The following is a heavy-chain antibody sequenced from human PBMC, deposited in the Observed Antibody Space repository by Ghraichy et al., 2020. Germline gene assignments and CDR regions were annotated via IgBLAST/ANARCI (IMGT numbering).Heavy chain of an antibody. CDR3: GVWHYYGMDV. CDR1: GGSISSSSYY. V-gene: IGHV4-39*01. D-gene: IGHD2-8*01. CDR2: IYYSGST. J-gene: IGHJ6*02. Sequence: SETLSLTCTVSGGSISSSSYYWGWIRQPPGKGLEWIGSIYYSGSTYYNPSLKSRVTISVDTSKNQFSLKLSSVTAADTAVYYCGVWHYYGMDVWGQGTTVTVSS.